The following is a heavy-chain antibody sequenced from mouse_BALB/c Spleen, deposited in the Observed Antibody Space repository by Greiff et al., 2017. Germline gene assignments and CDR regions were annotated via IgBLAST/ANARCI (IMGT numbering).Heavy chain of an antibody. CDR2: INPDSSTI. V-gene: IGHV4-1*02. J-gene: IGHJ2*01. D-gene: IGHD1-1*01. Sequence: AASGVDFSRYWMSWVRQAPGKGLEWIGEINPDSSTINYTPSLKDKFIISRDNAKNTLYLQMSKVRSEDTALYYCARRGYYGSSYAFDYWGQGTTLTVSS. CDR1: GVDFSRYW. CDR3: ARRGYYGSSYAFDY.